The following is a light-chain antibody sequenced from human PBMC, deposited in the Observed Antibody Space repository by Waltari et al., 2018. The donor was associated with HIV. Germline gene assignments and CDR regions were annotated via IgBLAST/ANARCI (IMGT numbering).Light chain of an antibody. J-gene: IGKJ4*01. Sequence: EVVMTQSPATLAVSPGERATLSCRARQRVSSNLAWYQQKPGQAPRLLIYGASTRATGIPARFSGTGCGTGTEFTITINSLQSEDFAVYYRQQYSNWPSFGGGTKVEIK. CDR2: GAS. CDR1: QRVSSN. CDR3: QQYSNWPS. V-gene: IGKV3-15*01.